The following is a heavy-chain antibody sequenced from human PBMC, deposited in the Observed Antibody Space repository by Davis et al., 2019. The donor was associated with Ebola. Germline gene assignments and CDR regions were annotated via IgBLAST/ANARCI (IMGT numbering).Heavy chain of an antibody. CDR2: IYSSGNT. CDR3: AGAGYSSGWNFAS. Sequence: SETLSLTCTVSGGSISSYYWSWIRQPPGKGLEWIGYIYSSGNTNSNPSLKSRVTISVDTSKNQFSLKLSSVTAADTAVYFCAGAGYSSGWNFASWGQGTLVTVSS. V-gene: IGHV4-59*01. CDR1: GGSISSYY. D-gene: IGHD6-19*01. J-gene: IGHJ4*02.